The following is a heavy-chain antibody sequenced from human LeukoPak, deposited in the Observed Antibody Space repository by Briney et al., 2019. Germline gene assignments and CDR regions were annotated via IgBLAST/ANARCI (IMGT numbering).Heavy chain of an antibody. D-gene: IGHD3-10*01. CDR2: IIPILGIA. Sequence: SVTVSCKASGGTFRSYAISWVRQAPGQGLEWMGRIIPILGIANYAQKFQRRVTITADKSTSTAYIELSSLRSEDTAVYYCARDDVSYGSGSYSYYSDYWGQGTLVTVSS. CDR3: ARDDVSYGSGSYSYYSDY. CDR1: GGTFRSYA. J-gene: IGHJ4*02. V-gene: IGHV1-69*04.